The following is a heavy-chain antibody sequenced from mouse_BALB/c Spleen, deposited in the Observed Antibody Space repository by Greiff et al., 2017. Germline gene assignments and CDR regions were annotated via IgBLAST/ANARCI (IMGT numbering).Heavy chain of an antibody. CDR2: ISSGGSN. J-gene: IGHJ2*01. Sequence: DVKLVESGGGLVKPGGSLKLSCAASGFTFSSYAMSWVRQTPEKRLEWVASISSGGSNYYPDSVKGRFTISRDNARNILYLQMSSLRSEDTAMYYCARGTTIVEYFDYWGQGTTLTVSA. V-gene: IGHV5-6-5*01. D-gene: IGHD1-1*01. CDR3: ARGTTIVEYFDY. CDR1: GFTFSSYA.